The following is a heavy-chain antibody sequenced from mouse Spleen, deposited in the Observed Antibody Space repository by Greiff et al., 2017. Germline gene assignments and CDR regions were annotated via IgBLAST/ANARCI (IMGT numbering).Heavy chain of an antibody. CDR3: ARRGDGDY. CDR1: GFTFSSYA. D-gene: IGHD3-3*01. V-gene: IGHV5-9-3*01. J-gene: IGHJ2*01. CDR2: ISSGGSYT. Sequence: EVQLVESGGGLVKPGGSLKLSCAASGFTFSSYAMSWVRQTPEKRLEWVATISSGGSYTYYPDSVKGRFTISRDNAKNTLYLQMSSLRSEDTAMYYCARRGDGDYWGQGTTLTVSS.